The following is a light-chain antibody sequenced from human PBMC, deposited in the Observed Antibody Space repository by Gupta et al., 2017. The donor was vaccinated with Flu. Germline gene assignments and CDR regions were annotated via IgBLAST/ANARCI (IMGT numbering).Light chain of an antibody. CDR3: YSAADNNPSWV. CDR1: VLAKKY. V-gene: IGLV3-27*01. Sequence: SYELTQPSSASVSPGQTARITCSGDVLAKKYARWFQQKPGQAPVLVIYKDSERPSGIPERFSGSSSGTTVTLTISGAQVEDEADYYCYSAADNNPSWVFGGGTKLTVL. CDR2: KDS. J-gene: IGLJ3*02.